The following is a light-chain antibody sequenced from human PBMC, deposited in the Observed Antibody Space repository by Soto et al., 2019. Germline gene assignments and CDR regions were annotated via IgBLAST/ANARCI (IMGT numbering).Light chain of an antibody. CDR2: DVS. J-gene: IGKJ1*01. V-gene: IGKV3-20*01. CDR1: QSVSSY. Sequence: TQSPATLSVSPGERATLSCRASQSVSSYLAWYQQKPGQAPRLLIYDVSNRATGIPDRFSGGGSGTDFTLTISRLEPEDFAVYYCQQYAGSSTFGQGTKVDIK. CDR3: QQYAGSST.